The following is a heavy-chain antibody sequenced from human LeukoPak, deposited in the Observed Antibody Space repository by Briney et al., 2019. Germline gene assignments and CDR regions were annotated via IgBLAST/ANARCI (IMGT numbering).Heavy chain of an antibody. Sequence: SVKVSCKASGGTFSSYAISWVRQAPGQGLEWMRGIIPIFGTANYAQKFQGRVTITADESTSTAYMELSSLRSEDTAVYYCARTLEMATTMCYFDYWGQGTLVTVSS. CDR1: GGTFSSYA. CDR3: ARTLEMATTMCYFDY. D-gene: IGHD5-24*01. V-gene: IGHV1-69*01. J-gene: IGHJ4*02. CDR2: IIPIFGTA.